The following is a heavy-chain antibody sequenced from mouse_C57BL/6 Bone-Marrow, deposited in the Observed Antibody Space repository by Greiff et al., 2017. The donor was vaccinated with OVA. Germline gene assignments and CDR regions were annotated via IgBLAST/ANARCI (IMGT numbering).Heavy chain of an antibody. CDR3: ARCRAQATPYAMDY. D-gene: IGHD3-2*02. CDR1: GYAFSSSW. CDR2: IYPGDGDT. V-gene: IGHV1-82*01. Sequence: LQESGPELVKPGASVKISCKASGYAFSSSWMNWVKQRPGKGLEWIGRIYPGDGDTNYNGKFKGKATLTADKSSSTAYMQLSSLTSEDSAVYFCARCRAQATPYAMDYWGQGTSVTVSS. J-gene: IGHJ4*01.